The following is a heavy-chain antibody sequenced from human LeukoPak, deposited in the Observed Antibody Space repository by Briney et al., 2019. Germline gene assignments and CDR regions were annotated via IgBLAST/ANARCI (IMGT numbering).Heavy chain of an antibody. CDR2: IIPIFGTA. CDR1: GGTFSSYA. J-gene: IGHJ4*02. CDR3: AIVRGVTTTFDY. V-gene: IGHV1-69*05. D-gene: IGHD4-17*01. Sequence: SVKVSCKASGGTFSSYAISWVRQAPGQGLEWMGGIIPIFGTANYAQKFKGRVTITTDESTSTAYMELSSLRSEDTAVYYCAIVRGVTTTFDYWGQGTLVTVSS.